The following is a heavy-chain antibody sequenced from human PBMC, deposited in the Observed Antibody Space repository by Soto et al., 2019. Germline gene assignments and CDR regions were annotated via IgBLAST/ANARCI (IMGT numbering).Heavy chain of an antibody. V-gene: IGHV1-18*01. Sequence: ASVKVSCKASGYTFTTYGISWVRQAPGQGLEWMGWISAYNGNTNYAQNLQGKVTMTTDTSTCTAYMEMRSLRSDVTAVYYCASDAGRGYSRFDCWGRGTRVTVSS. J-gene: IGHJ4*02. CDR2: ISAYNGNT. D-gene: IGHD5-18*01. CDR3: ASDAGRGYSRFDC. CDR1: GYTFTTYG.